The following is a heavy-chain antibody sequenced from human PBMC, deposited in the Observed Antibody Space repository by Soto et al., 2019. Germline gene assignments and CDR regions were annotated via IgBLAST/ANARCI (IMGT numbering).Heavy chain of an antibody. J-gene: IGHJ4*02. CDR2: ISWNSGSI. CDR3: AKVSRTEWGVVAATWAFDY. D-gene: IGHD2-15*01. V-gene: IGHV3-9*01. CDR1: GFTFDDYA. Sequence: GGSLRLSCAASGFTFDDYAMHWVRQAPGKGLEWVSGISWNSGSIGYADSVKGRFTISRDNAKNSLYLQMNSLRAEDTALYYCAKVSRTEWGVVAATWAFDYWGQGTLVTVSS.